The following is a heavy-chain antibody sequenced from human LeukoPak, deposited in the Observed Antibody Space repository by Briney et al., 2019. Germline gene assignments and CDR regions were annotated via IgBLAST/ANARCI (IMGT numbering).Heavy chain of an antibody. Sequence: GGSLRLSCAASGFTFSSYSMNWVRQAPGKGLEWVSSISSSSSYIYYADSVKGRFTISRDKAKNSLYLQMKSLRAEHTDVYYCAREDPREIVVSYWGQGPLVTVSS. D-gene: IGHD3-22*01. CDR2: ISSSSSYI. V-gene: IGHV3-21*01. CDR1: GFTFSSYS. J-gene: IGHJ4*02. CDR3: AREDPREIVVSY.